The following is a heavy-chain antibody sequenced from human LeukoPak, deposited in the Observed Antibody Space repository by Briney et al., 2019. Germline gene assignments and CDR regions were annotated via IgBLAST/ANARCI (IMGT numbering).Heavy chain of an antibody. CDR3: ARDLFLWGAFDI. D-gene: IGHD2/OR15-2a*01. V-gene: IGHV3-48*04. Sequence: GGSLRLSCAVSGVNFSSYWMSWVRQAPGKGLEWVSYISSSGSTIYYADSVKGRFTISRDNVKKSLYLQMNSLRAEDTAVYYCARDLFLWGAFDIWGQGTMVTVSS. CDR2: ISSSGSTI. J-gene: IGHJ3*02. CDR1: GVNFSSYW.